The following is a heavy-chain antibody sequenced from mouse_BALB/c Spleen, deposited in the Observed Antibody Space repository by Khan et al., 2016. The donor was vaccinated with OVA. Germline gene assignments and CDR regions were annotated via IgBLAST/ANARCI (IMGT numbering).Heavy chain of an antibody. D-gene: IGHD1-1*01. CDR1: GYSITTDYA. CDR2: ISYSGKN. J-gene: IGHJ2*01. CDR3: ARVYGGDFDY. Sequence: EVKLVESGPGLVKPSQSLSLTCTVTGYSITTDYAWNWIRKFQGNKLEWMGYISYSGKNKYKPSIKSRIFITRDTSKNQFFLQLKSVTTEDTARYYCARVYGGDFDYWGQGTTLTVSS. V-gene: IGHV3-2*02.